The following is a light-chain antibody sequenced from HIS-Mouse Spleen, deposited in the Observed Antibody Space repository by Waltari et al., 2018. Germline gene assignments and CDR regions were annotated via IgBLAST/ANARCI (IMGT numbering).Light chain of an antibody. CDR2: EDS. V-gene: IGLV3-10*01. J-gene: IGLJ2*01. Sequence: SYELTQPPSVSVSPGQTARITCSGDALPKNYAYWYQQKSGQAPVLVIYEDSKRPSGCPWRFSGYRSGTVATLTISGGQVEDEADYYCYSTDSSGNHRVVGGGTKLTVL. CDR1: ALPKNY. CDR3: YSTDSSGNHRV.